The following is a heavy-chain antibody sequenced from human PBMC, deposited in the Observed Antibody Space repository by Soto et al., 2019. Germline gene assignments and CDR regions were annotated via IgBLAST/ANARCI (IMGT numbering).Heavy chain of an antibody. D-gene: IGHD3-16*01. CDR3: ARSTAMLISAFDI. CDR1: GYSFTSYW. CDR2: IYPGDSDT. V-gene: IGHV5-51*01. Sequence: GESLKISCKGSGYSFTSYWIGWVRQMPGKGLEWMGIIYPGDSDTRYSPSFQGQVTISADKSISTAYLQWSSLKASDTAMYYFARSTAMLISAFDIWAQGTMVTGSS. J-gene: IGHJ3*02.